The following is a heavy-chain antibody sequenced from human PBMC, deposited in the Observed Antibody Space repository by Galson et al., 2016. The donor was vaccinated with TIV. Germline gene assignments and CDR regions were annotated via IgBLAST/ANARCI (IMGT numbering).Heavy chain of an antibody. J-gene: IGHJ3*02. CDR3: TRTAMVSTRNAFDI. Sequence: SLRLSCAASGFTFGHYAVNWFRQAPGKGLEWVGFITSKTYGATTEYAASVKARFTISRDDSRNIAYLQMNSLKTEDTAVYYCTRTAMVSTRNAFDIWGQGTVVTVSS. CDR2: ITSKTYGATT. V-gene: IGHV3-49*03. D-gene: IGHD2-8*01. CDR1: GFTFGHYA.